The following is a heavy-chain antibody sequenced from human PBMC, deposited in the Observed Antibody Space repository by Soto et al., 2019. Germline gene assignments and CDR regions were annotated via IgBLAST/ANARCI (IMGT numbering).Heavy chain of an antibody. D-gene: IGHD4-17*01. CDR1: GFTFSSYA. CDR3: AKAALRGDYYYYYYGMDV. J-gene: IGHJ6*02. CDR2: ISGSGGST. V-gene: IGHV3-23*01. Sequence: GGSLRLSCAASGFTFSSYAMSWVRQAPGKGLEWVSAISGSGGSTYYADSVKGRFTISRDNSKNTLYLQMNSLRAEDTAVYYFAKAALRGDYYYYYYGMDVWGQGTTVTVSS.